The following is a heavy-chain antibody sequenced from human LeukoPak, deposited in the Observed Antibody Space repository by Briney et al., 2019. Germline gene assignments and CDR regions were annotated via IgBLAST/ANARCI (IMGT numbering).Heavy chain of an antibody. D-gene: IGHD4-17*01. J-gene: IGHJ6*03. CDR3: ARGPNTDYGRRYYYYMDV. CDR1: GFNFSTYS. Sequence: PGGSLRLSCAASGFNFSTYSMNWVRQAPGKGLEWVSSIDFTSTYIDYADSVKGRFAISRDNAKNSLYLQMNSLRAEDTAVYYCARGPNTDYGRRYYYYMDVWGKGTTVTVSS. V-gene: IGHV3-21*01. CDR2: IDFTSTYI.